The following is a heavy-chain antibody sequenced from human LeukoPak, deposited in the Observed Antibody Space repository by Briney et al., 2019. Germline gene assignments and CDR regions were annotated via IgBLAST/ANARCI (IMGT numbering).Heavy chain of an antibody. J-gene: IGHJ4*02. CDR1: GFTFSSYS. D-gene: IGHD5-18*01. CDR3: ARDPIRDTAMANYFDY. CDR2: ISSSSSYI. Sequence: GGSLRLPCAASGFTFSSYSMDWVRQAPGKGLEWVSSISSSSSYIYYADSVKGRFTVSRDNAKNSLYLQMNSLRAEDTAVYYCARDPIRDTAMANYFDYWGQGTLVTVSS. V-gene: IGHV3-21*01.